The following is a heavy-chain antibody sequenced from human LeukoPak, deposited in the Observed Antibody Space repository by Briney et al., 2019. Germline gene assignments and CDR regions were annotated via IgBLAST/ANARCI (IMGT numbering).Heavy chain of an antibody. CDR1: GFIFSDYY. CDR3: ARIITVGGTDWFDP. V-gene: IGHV3-11*01. J-gene: IGHJ5*02. CDR2: ISSSGSTR. D-gene: IGHD3-10*01. Sequence: GGSLRLSCAASGFIFSDYYMSWIRQAPGKGLEWVSYISSSGSTRYCADSVKGRFTISRDNAKNSLYLQMNSLRGEDTAVYYCARIITVGGTDWFDPWGQGTLVTVSS.